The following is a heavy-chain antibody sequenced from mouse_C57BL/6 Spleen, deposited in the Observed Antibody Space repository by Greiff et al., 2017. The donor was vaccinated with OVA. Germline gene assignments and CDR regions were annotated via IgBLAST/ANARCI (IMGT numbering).Heavy chain of an antibody. CDR3: ASPFYDYDRGDYFDY. D-gene: IGHD2-4*01. Sequence: LQESGPELVKPGASVEISCKASGYSFTDYNMNWVKQSNGKSLEWIGVINPNYGTTSYNQKFKGKATLTVDQSSSTAYMQLNSLTSEDSAVYYCASPFYDYDRGDYFDYWGQGTTLTVSS. J-gene: IGHJ2*01. CDR1: GYSFTDYN. CDR2: INPNYGTT. V-gene: IGHV1-39*01.